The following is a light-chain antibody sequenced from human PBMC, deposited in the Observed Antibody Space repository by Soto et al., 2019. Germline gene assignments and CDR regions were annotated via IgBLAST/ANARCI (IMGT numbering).Light chain of an antibody. V-gene: IGLV2-14*01. Sequence: QSVLTQPASVSGSPGQSITISCTGTSSDVGGYNYVSWYQQHPGKAPKLMIYYVSNRPSGVSNRFSGSKSGNMASLTISGLQAEDEADYYCSSYTSSSTLPVFGGGTKLTVL. CDR2: YVS. CDR3: SSYTSSSTLPV. CDR1: SSDVGGYNY. J-gene: IGLJ2*01.